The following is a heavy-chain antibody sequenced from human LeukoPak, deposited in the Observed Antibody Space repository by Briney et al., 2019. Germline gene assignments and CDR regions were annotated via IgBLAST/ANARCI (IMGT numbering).Heavy chain of an antibody. CDR2: ISSGAARTT. CDR3: ARVSTTDVRH. V-gene: IGHV3-48*01. Sequence: GGSLRLSCTVSGSTISNYNMNWVRQPPGKGLEWVSYISSGAARTTYYADSVKGRFTISRDNAKNSLYLQMNSLRVEDTAIYCCARVSTTDVRHWGQGTLVAVSS. D-gene: IGHD4-11*01. J-gene: IGHJ4*02. CDR1: GSTISNYN.